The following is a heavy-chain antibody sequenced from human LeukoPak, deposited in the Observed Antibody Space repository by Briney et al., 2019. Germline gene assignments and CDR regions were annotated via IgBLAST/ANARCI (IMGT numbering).Heavy chain of an antibody. V-gene: IGHV4-59*01. CDR2: VFYRGST. D-gene: IGHD3-22*01. Sequence: KPSETLSPPRTVSCGSLSRNHWSRIPPPPGKGLEGGGYVFYRGSTNYNPSLKSRVTISVDTPKNQFSLKLSSVTAADTAMYYCARFRYDGSGYYYVFDYWGQGTLVTVSS. CDR1: CGSLSRNH. CDR3: ARFRYDGSGYYYVFDY. J-gene: IGHJ4*02.